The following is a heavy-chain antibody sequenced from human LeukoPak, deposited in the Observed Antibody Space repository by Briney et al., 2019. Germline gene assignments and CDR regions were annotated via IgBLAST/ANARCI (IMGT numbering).Heavy chain of an antibody. Sequence: PGGSLKLSCAASGFTFSSYWMRWVRQAPGKGLEWVANIKQDGSEKYYVDSVKGRFTISRDNAKNLLYLQMNSLRAEDTAVYYCARDVATDAFDIWGQGTMVTVSS. V-gene: IGHV3-7*01. CDR2: IKQDGSEK. J-gene: IGHJ3*02. CDR1: GFTFSSYW. CDR3: ARDVATDAFDI. D-gene: IGHD5-12*01.